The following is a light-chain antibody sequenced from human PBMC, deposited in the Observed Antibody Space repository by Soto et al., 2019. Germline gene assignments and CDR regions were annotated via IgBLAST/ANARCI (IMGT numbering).Light chain of an antibody. CDR3: HQYLSTPWT. CDR2: WAS. V-gene: IGKV4-1*01. CDR1: QSVLYSSNNKNY. J-gene: IGKJ1*01. Sequence: DIVMTQSPDSLAVSLGERATINCKSSQSVLYSSNNKNYLAWYQQKPGQPPKLLIYWASTRESGVPDRFSGSGSGTDFTLTISSRQAEDVAVYYCHQYLSTPWTFGQGTKVEI.